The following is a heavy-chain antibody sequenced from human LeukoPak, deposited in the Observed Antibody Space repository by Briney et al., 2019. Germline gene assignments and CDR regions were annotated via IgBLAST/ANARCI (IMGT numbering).Heavy chain of an antibody. Sequence: RSGGSLRLSCAASGFTFDDYAMHWVRQAPRKGLEWVSGISWNSGSIGYADSVKGRFTISRDNAKNSLYLQMNSLRAEDMALYYCAKGGEMATISFFDYWGQGTLVTVSS. J-gene: IGHJ4*02. D-gene: IGHD5-24*01. V-gene: IGHV3-9*03. CDR3: AKGGEMATISFFDY. CDR1: GFTFDDYA. CDR2: ISWNSGSI.